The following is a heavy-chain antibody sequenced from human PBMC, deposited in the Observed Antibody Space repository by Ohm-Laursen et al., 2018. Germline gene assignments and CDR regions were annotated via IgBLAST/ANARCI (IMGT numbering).Heavy chain of an antibody. V-gene: IGHV3-30*18. Sequence: SLRLSCSASGFTFSSYGMHWVRQAPGKGLEWVAVISYDGSNKYYADSVKGRFTISRDNSKNTLYLQMNSLRAEDTAVYYCAKVYGGPDYWGQGTTVTVSS. CDR1: GFTFSSYG. CDR3: AKVYGGPDY. J-gene: IGHJ4*03. D-gene: IGHD3-10*02. CDR2: ISYDGSNK.